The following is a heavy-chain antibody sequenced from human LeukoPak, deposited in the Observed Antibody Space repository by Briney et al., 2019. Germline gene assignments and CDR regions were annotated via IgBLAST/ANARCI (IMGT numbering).Heavy chain of an antibody. J-gene: IGHJ4*02. CDR3: AKDVSRIAAAGTYFDY. CDR1: GFTVSSNY. D-gene: IGHD6-13*01. Sequence: GGSLRLSCAASGFTVSSNYMSWVRQAPGKGLEWVSVTYSGGSTYYADSVKGRFTISRDNSKNTLYLQMNSLRAEDTAVYYCAKDVSRIAAAGTYFDYWGQGTLVTVSS. V-gene: IGHV3-53*05. CDR2: TYSGGST.